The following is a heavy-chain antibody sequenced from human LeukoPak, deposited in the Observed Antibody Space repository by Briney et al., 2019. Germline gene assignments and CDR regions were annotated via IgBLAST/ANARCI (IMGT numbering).Heavy chain of an antibody. Sequence: PSDTLSLLCTVSGGFISIYYWLWMRRPPGKGLEWIGYIYYSGSNNYNRSLKSRVTISVDTSKNQFSLKLSSVTAADTAVYYCARDHRDYYDSSGPEDYAFDIWGQGTMVTVSS. CDR1: GGFISIYY. J-gene: IGHJ3*02. D-gene: IGHD3-22*01. CDR3: ARDHRDYYDSSGPEDYAFDI. V-gene: IGHV4-59*01. CDR2: IYYSGSN.